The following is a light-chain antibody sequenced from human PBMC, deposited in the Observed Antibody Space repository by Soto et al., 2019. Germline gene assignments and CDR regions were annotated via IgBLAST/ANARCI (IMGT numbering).Light chain of an antibody. J-gene: IGLJ1*01. CDR3: SSYTGANTYV. CDR2: AVS. V-gene: IGLV2-14*01. CDR1: SSDVGGYNY. Sequence: QSVLTQPASVSGSPGQSITISCTGTSSDVGGYNYVSWYQQHPGKAPKLMIYAVSNRPPGVSARLSGSKSGDTASLTISGLQAEDEAEYYCSSYTGANTYVFGTGSKVTVL.